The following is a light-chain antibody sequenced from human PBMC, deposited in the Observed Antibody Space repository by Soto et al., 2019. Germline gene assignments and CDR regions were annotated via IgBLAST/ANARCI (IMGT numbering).Light chain of an antibody. J-gene: IGLJ2*01. Sequence: QSALTQPASVSGSPGQSITISCTVTSSDVDTYNYVSCYHHYPGKAPKLMIYDVSNRPSGVSNRFSGSKSGNTASLTISGLQAEDEADYYCSSYTSSTTLGVFGGGTKLTVL. CDR3: SSYTSSTTLGV. V-gene: IGLV2-14*03. CDR1: SSDVDTYNY. CDR2: DVS.